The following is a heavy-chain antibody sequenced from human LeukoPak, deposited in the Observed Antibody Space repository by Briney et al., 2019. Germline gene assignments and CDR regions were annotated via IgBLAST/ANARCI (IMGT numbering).Heavy chain of an antibody. V-gene: IGHV3-30-3*01. CDR2: ISYDGSNK. D-gene: IGHD6-6*01. J-gene: IGHJ6*03. Sequence: GRSLRLSCAASGFTFSSYAMHWVRQAPGKGLEWVAVISYDGSNKYYADSVKGRFTISRDNSKNTLYLQMNSLRAEDTAVYYCARTPSSSSFYYYYYYMDVWGKGTTVTVSS. CDR1: GFTFSSYA. CDR3: ARTPSSSSFYYYYYYMDV.